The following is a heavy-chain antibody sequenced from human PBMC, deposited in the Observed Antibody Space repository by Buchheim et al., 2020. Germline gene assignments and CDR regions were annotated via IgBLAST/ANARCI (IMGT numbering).Heavy chain of an antibody. V-gene: IGHV4-4*02. Sequence: QVQLQESGPGLVKPSGTLSLTCAVSGGSISSSTNWWSWVRQAPGRGLEWIGEIYPSGGTNYNPSLKGRVTMSVDKYKNQLSLKMTSITAADTAVYYCARDRKVLVTSGHYFDYWGQGTL. J-gene: IGHJ4*02. CDR1: GGSISSSTNW. CDR3: ARDRKVLVTSGHYFDY. CDR2: IYPSGGT. D-gene: IGHD3-16*01.